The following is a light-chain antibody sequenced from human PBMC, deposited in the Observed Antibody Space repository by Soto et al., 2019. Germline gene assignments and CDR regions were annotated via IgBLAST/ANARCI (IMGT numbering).Light chain of an antibody. J-gene: IGLJ1*01. Sequence: QSALTQPASVSGSPGQSITISCTGTSSDVGSYNLVSWYQQHPGKAPKLMIYEGNKRPSGVSNRFSGSKSANTASLTISGLPTEDEADYYCCSYAGTNTFVFVTGTKLTVL. CDR1: SSDVGSYNL. CDR2: EGN. V-gene: IGLV2-23*01. CDR3: CSYAGTNTFV.